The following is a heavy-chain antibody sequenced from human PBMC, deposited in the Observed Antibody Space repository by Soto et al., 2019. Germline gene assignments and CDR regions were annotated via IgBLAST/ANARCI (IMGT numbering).Heavy chain of an antibody. CDR1: GFTFTSSA. CDR2: IVVGSGNT. J-gene: IGHJ3*02. D-gene: IGHD1-7*01. CDR3: AETITGTTSGPEDAFDI. V-gene: IGHV1-58*01. Sequence: QMQLVQSGPEVKKPGTSVKVSCKASGFTFTSSAVQWVRQARGQRLEWIGWIVVGSGNTNYAQKFQERVTITRDMSTSTAYMELSSLRSEDTAVYYCAETITGTTSGPEDAFDIWGQGTMVTVSS.